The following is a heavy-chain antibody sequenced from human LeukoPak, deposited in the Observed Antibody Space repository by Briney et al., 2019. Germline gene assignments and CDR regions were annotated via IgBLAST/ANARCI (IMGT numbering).Heavy chain of an antibody. V-gene: IGHV4-39*07. CDR2: IYYSGST. Sequence: SETLSLTCTVSGGSISSSSYYWGWIRQPPGKGLEWIGSIYYSGSTYYNPSLKSRVTISVDTSKNQFSLKLSSVTAADTAVYYCARADDSSGYSLGYFDYWAREPWSPSPQ. D-gene: IGHD3-22*01. J-gene: IGHJ4*02. CDR1: GGSISSSSYY. CDR3: ARADDSSGYSLGYFDY.